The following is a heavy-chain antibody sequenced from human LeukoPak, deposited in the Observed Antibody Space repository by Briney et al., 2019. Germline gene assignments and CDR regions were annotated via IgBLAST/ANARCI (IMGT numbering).Heavy chain of an antibody. D-gene: IGHD5-12*01. CDR1: GLNFENYG. CDR2: IWYDGSKD. J-gene: IGHJ4*02. V-gene: IGHV3-33*01. CDR3: AGGYSGYDLKIDY. Sequence: AGGSLRLSCVASGLNFENYGMHWVRQAPGKGLEWVAIIWYDGSKDYYADSVKGRFTISRDNSKNTLYLQMNSLSAEDTALYYCAGGYSGYDLKIDYWGQGTLVTVSS.